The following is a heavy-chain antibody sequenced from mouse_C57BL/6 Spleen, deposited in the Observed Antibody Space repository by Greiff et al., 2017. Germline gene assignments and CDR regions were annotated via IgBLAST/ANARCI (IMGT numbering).Heavy chain of an antibody. Sequence: QVQLQQSGPELVKPGASVKISCKASGYAFSSSWMNWVKQRPGKGLEWIGRIYPGDGDTNYNGKFKGKATLTADKSSSTAYMQLSSLTSEDSAVYFCARGYYGGSYFDYWGQGTTLTVSS. CDR2: IYPGDGDT. V-gene: IGHV1-82*01. CDR1: GYAFSSSW. CDR3: ARGYYGGSYFDY. D-gene: IGHD1-1*01. J-gene: IGHJ2*01.